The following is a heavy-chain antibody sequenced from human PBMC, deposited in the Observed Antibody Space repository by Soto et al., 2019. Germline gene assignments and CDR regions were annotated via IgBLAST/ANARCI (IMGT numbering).Heavy chain of an antibody. J-gene: IGHJ6*02. CDR1: GFTFSSYA. CDR3: AREVYYDFWSGYYTGGYGMDV. V-gene: IGHV3-30-3*01. CDR2: ISYDGSNK. D-gene: IGHD3-3*01. Sequence: GGSLRLSCAASGFTFSSYAMHWVRQAPGKGLEWVAVISYDGSNKYYADSVKGRFTISRDNSKNTLYLQMNSLRAEDTAVYYCAREVYYDFWSGYYTGGYGMDVWGQGTTVTVSS.